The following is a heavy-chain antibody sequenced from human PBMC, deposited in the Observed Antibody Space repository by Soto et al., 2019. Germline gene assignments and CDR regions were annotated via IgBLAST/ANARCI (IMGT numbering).Heavy chain of an antibody. J-gene: IGHJ5*02. CDR3: ARQRRGGYWFDP. CDR2: IYYSETT. CDR1: GGSVSSGSYY. Sequence: SETLSLTCTVSGGSVSSGSYYWSWIRQPPGKGLEWIGYIYYSETTSYNPSLNSRLSISIDTSRNQFSLQLTSVTAADTAIYYCARQRRGGYWFDPWGQGTLVTVSS. V-gene: IGHV4-61*01.